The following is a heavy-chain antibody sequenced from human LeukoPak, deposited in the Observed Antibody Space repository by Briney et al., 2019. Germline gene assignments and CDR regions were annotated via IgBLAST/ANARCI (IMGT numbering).Heavy chain of an antibody. J-gene: IGHJ5*02. CDR3: ARDVHGDYGSGWFDP. Sequence: SVKVSCKTSEGTFNNSAISWVRQAPGQGLEWLGGIMPLFGTAGYAQKFRGRVTITKDESTRTVYLELTSLTSDDTAVYYCARDVHGDYGSGWFDPWGQGTLVSVSS. D-gene: IGHD4-17*01. CDR2: IMPLFGTA. CDR1: EGTFNNSA. V-gene: IGHV1-69*05.